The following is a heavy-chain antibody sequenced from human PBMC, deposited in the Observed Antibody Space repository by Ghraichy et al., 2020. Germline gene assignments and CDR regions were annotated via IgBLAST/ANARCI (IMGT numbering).Heavy chain of an antibody. V-gene: IGHV1-8*01. Sequence: ASVKVSCKASGYTFTSYDINWVRQATGQGLEWMGWMNPNSGNTGYAQKFQGRVTMTRNTSISTAYMELSSLRSEDTAVYYCARVKGIAARPERYYFDYWGQGTLVTVSS. CDR1: GYTFTSYD. CDR3: ARVKGIAARPERYYFDY. CDR2: MNPNSGNT. D-gene: IGHD6-6*01. J-gene: IGHJ4*02.